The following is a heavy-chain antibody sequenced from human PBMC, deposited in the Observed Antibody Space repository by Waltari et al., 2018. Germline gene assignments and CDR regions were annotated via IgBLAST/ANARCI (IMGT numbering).Heavy chain of an antibody. Sequence: QVQLQESGPGLVKPSETLSLTCTVPGGSISPYYWSWIRQPPGKGLEWIGHVFYSGSTNYNPSLKSRVTISVDTSKNQFSLRLSSVTAADTAVYYCARGTLYNNGWWDFWGQGTLVPVSS. CDR3: ARGTLYNNGWWDF. CDR2: VFYSGST. J-gene: IGHJ4*02. CDR1: GGSISPYY. D-gene: IGHD6-19*01. V-gene: IGHV4-59*01.